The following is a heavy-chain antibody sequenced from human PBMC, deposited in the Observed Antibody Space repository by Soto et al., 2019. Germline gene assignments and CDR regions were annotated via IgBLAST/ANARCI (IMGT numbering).Heavy chain of an antibody. CDR1: GFTFSSYA. V-gene: IGHV3-23*01. Sequence: GGSLRLSCAASGFTFSSYAMSWVRQAPGKGLEWVSAISGSGGSTYYADSVKGRFTISRDNSKNTLYLQMNSLRAEDTAVYYCAKYRTHYDFWSGYYEMDYYYYYGMDVWGQGTTVTVSS. D-gene: IGHD3-3*01. J-gene: IGHJ6*02. CDR3: AKYRTHYDFWSGYYEMDYYYYYGMDV. CDR2: ISGSGGST.